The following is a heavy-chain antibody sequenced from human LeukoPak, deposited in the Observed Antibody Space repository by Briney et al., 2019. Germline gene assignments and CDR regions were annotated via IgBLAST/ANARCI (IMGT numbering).Heavy chain of an antibody. D-gene: IGHD3-10*01. V-gene: IGHV1-8*01. Sequence: ASVKVSCKASGYTFTSYDIDWVRQATGQGLEWMGWMNPNSGNTGYAQKFQGRVTMTRNTSISTACMELSSLRSEDTAVYYCARLVLLWFGESEGGFDPWGQGTLVTVSS. CDR1: GYTFTSYD. J-gene: IGHJ5*02. CDR2: MNPNSGNT. CDR3: ARLVLLWFGESEGGFDP.